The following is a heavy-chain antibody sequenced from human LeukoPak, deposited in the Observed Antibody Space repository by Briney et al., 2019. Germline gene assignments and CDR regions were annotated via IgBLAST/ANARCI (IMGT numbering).Heavy chain of an antibody. Sequence: ASVKVSCKASGYTFTSYYMHWVRQAPGQGLEWMGWINPNSGGTNYAQKFQGRVTMTRDTSISTAYMELSRLRSDDTAVYYCARDAVVVVTTPYYFDYWGQGTLVTVSS. CDR2: INPNSGGT. CDR3: ARDAVVVVTTPYYFDY. CDR1: GYTFTSYY. V-gene: IGHV1-2*02. J-gene: IGHJ4*02. D-gene: IGHD3-22*01.